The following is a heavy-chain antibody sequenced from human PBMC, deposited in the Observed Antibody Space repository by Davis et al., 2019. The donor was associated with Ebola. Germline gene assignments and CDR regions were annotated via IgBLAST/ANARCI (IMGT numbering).Heavy chain of an antibody. V-gene: IGHV3-21*04. J-gene: IGHJ4*02. D-gene: IGHD5-18*01. Sequence: PGGSLRLSCVGPGFTPTGRWMHWVRQAPGKGLEWASYTSCGNGRTYYADSVKGRFTSSRDSATNSVHLHMDRLRADETAVYYCTRDSAVVFFDYWSQGTLVTVSS. CDR2: TSCGNGRT. CDR1: GFTPTGRW. CDR3: TRDSAVVFFDY.